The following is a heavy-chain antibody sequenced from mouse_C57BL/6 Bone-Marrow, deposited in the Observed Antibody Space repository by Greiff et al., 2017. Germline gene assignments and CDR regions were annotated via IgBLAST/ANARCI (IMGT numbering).Heavy chain of an antibody. D-gene: IGHD1-1*01. J-gene: IGHJ2*01. CDR2: ISSGGSYT. CDR3: ARLRFDY. CDR1: GFTFSSYG. Sequence: EVKLVESGGDLVKPGGSLKLSCAASGFTFSSYGMSWVRQTPDTRLEWVATISSGGSYTYYPDSVKGRFTISRDNAKNTLYLQMSSLKSEDTAMYYCARLRFDYWGQGTTLTVSS. V-gene: IGHV5-6*02.